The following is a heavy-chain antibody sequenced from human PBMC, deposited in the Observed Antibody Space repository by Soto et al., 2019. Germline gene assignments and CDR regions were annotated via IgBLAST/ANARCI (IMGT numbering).Heavy chain of an antibody. CDR3: AVAVAGPTAIGY. CDR1: GFTFSSYW. V-gene: IGHV3-74*01. J-gene: IGHJ4*02. Sequence: GGSLRLSCAASGFTFSSYWMHWVRQAPGKGLVWVSRINSDGSSKSYADSVKGRFTISRDNAKNTLYLQMNSLRAEDTAVYYCAVAVAGPTAIGYWGQGTLVTVSS. D-gene: IGHD6-19*01. CDR2: INSDGSSK.